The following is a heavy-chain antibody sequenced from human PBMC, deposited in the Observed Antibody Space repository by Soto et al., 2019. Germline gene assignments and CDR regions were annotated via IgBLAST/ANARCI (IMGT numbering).Heavy chain of an antibody. D-gene: IGHD3-3*02. CDR1: GGTFSSYA. CDR3: ARVSFSQAVDY. V-gene: IGHV1-69*13. J-gene: IGHJ4*02. Sequence: SVKVSCKASGGTFSSYAISWVRQAPGQGLEWMRGIIPIFGTANYAQKFQGRVTITADEATSTAYMELSSLRAEDTAVYYCARVSFSQAVDYWGQGTLVTVSS. CDR2: IIPIFGTA.